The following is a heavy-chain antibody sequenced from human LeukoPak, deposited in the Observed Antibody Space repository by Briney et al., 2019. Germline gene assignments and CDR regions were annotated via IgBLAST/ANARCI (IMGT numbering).Heavy chain of an antibody. CDR2: IYSGGST. V-gene: IGHV3-66*01. Sequence: GGSLRLSCAASGFTVSSNYMSWVRQAPGKGLEWVSVIYSGGSTYYADSVKGGFTISRDNSKNTLYLQMNSLRAEDTAVYYCARGYGDYERLLRTYYFDYWGQGTLVTVSS. CDR3: ARGYGDYERLLRTYYFDY. J-gene: IGHJ4*02. CDR1: GFTVSSNY. D-gene: IGHD4-17*01.